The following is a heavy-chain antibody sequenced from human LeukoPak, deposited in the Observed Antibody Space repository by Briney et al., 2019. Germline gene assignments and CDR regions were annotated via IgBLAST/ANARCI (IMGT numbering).Heavy chain of an antibody. D-gene: IGHD3-10*01. J-gene: IGHJ6*03. Sequence: PGGSLRLSCAASGFTFRNFWMHWVRHVPGEGLVWVSRIIYDGAATNYADSVGGRFTISRDNANNMLYLQMNSLRVEDTGIYYCTREKVLRGDYYYYMDVWGKGTTVTVSS. CDR1: GFTFRNFW. CDR2: IIYDGAAT. V-gene: IGHV3-74*01. CDR3: TREKVLRGDYYYYMDV.